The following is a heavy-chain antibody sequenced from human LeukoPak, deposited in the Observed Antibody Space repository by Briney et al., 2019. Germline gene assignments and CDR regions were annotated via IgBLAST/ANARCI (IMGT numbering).Heavy chain of an antibody. D-gene: IGHD5-24*01. CDR3: ARSVPGYTRFDY. CDR2: FKTKYHQV. J-gene: IGHJ4*02. V-gene: IGHV3-23*05. CDR1: GFTFSDYA. Sequence: GGSLRLPCVASGFTFSDYAMNWVRQAPGKGLEWVSTFKTKYHQVYYAESVGGRFTISTDNSRNTVFLQMNSLSADDTALYYCARSVPGYTRFDYWGQGALVTVSS.